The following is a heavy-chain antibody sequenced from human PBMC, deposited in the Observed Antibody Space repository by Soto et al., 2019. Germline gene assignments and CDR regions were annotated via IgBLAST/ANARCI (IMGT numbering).Heavy chain of an antibody. D-gene: IGHD3-10*01. CDR3: ARGAMGNYYNDY. CDR2: IKGDGIST. V-gene: IGHV3-74*01. J-gene: IGHJ4*02. Sequence: EVQLVESGGCLVQSGGSLRLSCAASGFTFSSYWMHWVRQAPGKGLVWVSRIKGDGISTNYADSVKGRFTISRDNAKDTVFLQMNGLSADDTAVYYCARGAMGNYYNDYWGQGTLVTVSS. CDR1: GFTFSSYW.